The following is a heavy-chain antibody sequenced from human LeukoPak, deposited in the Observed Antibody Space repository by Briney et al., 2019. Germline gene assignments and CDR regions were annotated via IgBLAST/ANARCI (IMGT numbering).Heavy chain of an antibody. V-gene: IGHV3-23*01. Sequence: SGGSLRLSCAASGFTFSSYAMSWVRQAPGKGLEWVSTISGGGVTTYYADSVKGRLTISRDNSKNTVSLQMNSLRDDDTAVYFCARESPVAAVGRSWFDPGAREPWSPSPQ. J-gene: IGHJ5*02. CDR3: ARESPVAAVGRSWFDP. D-gene: IGHD6-13*01. CDR1: GFTFSSYA. CDR2: ISGGGVTT.